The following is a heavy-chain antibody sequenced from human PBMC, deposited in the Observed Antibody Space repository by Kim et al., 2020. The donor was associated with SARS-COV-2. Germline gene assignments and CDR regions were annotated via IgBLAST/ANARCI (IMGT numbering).Heavy chain of an antibody. V-gene: IGHV3-9*01. Sequence: GGSLRLSCAASGFTFDDYAMHWVRQAPGKGLEWVSGISWNSGSIGYADSVKGRFTISRDNAKNSLYLQMNSLRAEDTALYYCAKDRGITAAAGSSYYYGMAVWGQGTTVTVSS. CDR2: ISWNSGSI. D-gene: IGHD6-13*01. CDR1: GFTFDDYA. CDR3: AKDRGITAAAGSSYYYGMAV. J-gene: IGHJ6*02.